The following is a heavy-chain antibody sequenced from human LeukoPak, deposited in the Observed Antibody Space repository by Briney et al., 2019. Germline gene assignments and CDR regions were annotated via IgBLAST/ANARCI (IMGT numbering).Heavy chain of an antibody. CDR1: GGSISSGSYY. D-gene: IGHD3-22*01. Sequence: PSETLSLTCTVSGGSISSGSYYWGWLRQPAGTGLEWIGRIYTSGSTNYNPSLKSRVTISVDTSKNQFSLKLSSVTAADTAVYYCARVKYDSSGYHTYYYYMDVWGKGTTVTVSS. CDR2: IYTSGST. J-gene: IGHJ6*03. V-gene: IGHV4-61*02. CDR3: ARVKYDSSGYHTYYYYMDV.